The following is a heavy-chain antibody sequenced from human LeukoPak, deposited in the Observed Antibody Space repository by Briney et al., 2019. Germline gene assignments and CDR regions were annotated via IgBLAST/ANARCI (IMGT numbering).Heavy chain of an antibody. Sequence: PGGSLRLSCAASGFTFSSYGMSWVRQAPGKGLVWVSRINSDGSSTSYADSVKGRFTISRDNAKNTLYLQMNSLRAEDTAVYYCARDHYDFWSGYYNYYMDVWGQGTMVTVSS. V-gene: IGHV3-74*01. D-gene: IGHD3-3*01. CDR1: GFTFSSYG. J-gene: IGHJ6*03. CDR2: INSDGSST. CDR3: ARDHYDFWSGYYNYYMDV.